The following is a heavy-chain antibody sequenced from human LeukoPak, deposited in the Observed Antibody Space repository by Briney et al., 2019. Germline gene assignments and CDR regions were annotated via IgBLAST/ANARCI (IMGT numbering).Heavy chain of an antibody. D-gene: IGHD6-13*01. CDR3: ARHLRGEQQLSGFDY. V-gene: IGHV4-59*08. Sequence: SETLSLTCTVSGGSISSYYWSWIRQPPGKGLEWIGYIYYSGSTKYNPSLSSRVTISADTSKNQFPLKLGSVTAADTAVYYCARHLRGEQQLSGFDYWGQGTPVTVSA. CDR2: IYYSGST. J-gene: IGHJ4*02. CDR1: GGSISSYY.